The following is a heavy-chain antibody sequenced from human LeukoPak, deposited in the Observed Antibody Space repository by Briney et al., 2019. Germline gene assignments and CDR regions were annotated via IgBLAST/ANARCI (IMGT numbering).Heavy chain of an antibody. CDR2: FDPEDGET. D-gene: IGHD2-21*02. V-gene: IGHV1-24*01. CDR1: GYTLTALS. CDR3: ARSVVVTCWFDP. J-gene: IGHJ5*02. Sequence: ASVKVSCKVSGYTLTALSMHWVRQAPGKGLEWMGGFDPEDGETIYARKFQGRVTITADKSTSTAYMELSSLRSEDTAVYYCARSVVVTCWFDPWGQGTLVTVSS.